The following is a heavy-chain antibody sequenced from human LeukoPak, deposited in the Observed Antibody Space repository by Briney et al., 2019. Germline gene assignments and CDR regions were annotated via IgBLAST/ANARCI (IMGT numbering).Heavy chain of an antibody. CDR2: IYTSGST. J-gene: IGHJ4*02. CDR3: ARGVAGTGEDYFDY. V-gene: IGHV4-4*07. CDR1: GGPISSYY. D-gene: IGHD6-19*01. Sequence: SETLSLTCTVSGGPISSYYWSWIRQPAGKGLEWIGRIYTSGSTNYNPSLKSRVTMSVDTSKNQFSLKLSSVTAADTAVYYCARGVAGTGEDYFDYWGQGTLVTVSS.